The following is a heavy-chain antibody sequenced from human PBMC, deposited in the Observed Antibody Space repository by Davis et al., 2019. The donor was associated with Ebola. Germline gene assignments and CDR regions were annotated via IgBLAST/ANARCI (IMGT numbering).Heavy chain of an antibody. D-gene: IGHD3-22*01. J-gene: IGHJ3*02. CDR3: ARDLMIVVVITEGAFDI. V-gene: IGHV3-21*01. Sequence: GESLKISCAASGFTFSTYSMSWVRQAPGKGLEWVSSISSDSDYIYYADSAKGRFTISRANAKNSLYLQMNSLRAEDTAVYYCARDLMIVVVITEGAFDIWGQGTMVTVSS. CDR2: ISSDSDYI. CDR1: GFTFSTYS.